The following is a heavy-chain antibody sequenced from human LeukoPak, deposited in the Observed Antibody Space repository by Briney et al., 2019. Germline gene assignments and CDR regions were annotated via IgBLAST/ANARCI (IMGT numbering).Heavy chain of an antibody. CDR3: GRGLGGGNSIYFDY. V-gene: IGHV4-34*01. D-gene: IGHD4-23*01. CDR1: GGSFSGYY. CDR2: INHSGST. J-gene: IGHJ4*02. Sequence: PSETLSLTCAVYGGSFSGYYWSWIRQPPGKGLEWIGEINHSGSTNYNPSLKSRVTISVDTSKNQLSLKLTSVTAADTAVYYCGRGLGGGNSIYFDYWGQGTLVTVSS.